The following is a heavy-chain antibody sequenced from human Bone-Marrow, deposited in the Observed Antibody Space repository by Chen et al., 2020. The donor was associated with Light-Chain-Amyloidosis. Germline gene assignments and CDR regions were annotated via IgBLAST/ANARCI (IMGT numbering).Heavy chain of an antibody. V-gene: IGHV3-23*04. CDR2: IGGSGGSR. Sequence: EVQLVESGGGLLQRGGSLRLPCAASGFAFSSHAMSWVRQAPGPGLEWVSTIGGSGGSRYYGASVKCGLTISRDNSKNALFLQMNSLRAEDTAVYYCAKDISYDDILPGYPADAFDIWGQGTMVTVSS. J-gene: IGHJ3*02. CDR3: AKDISYDDILPGYPADAFDI. CDR1: GFAFSSHA. D-gene: IGHD3-9*01.